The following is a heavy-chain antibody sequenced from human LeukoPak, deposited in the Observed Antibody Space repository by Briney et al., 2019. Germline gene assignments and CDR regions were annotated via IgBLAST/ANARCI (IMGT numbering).Heavy chain of an antibody. CDR3: ARGDRSGGSCNSLYFQH. CDR2: INPNSGGT. Sequence: ASVKVSCKASGYTFTGYYIHWVRQAPGQGLEWMGWINPNSGGTNYAQKFQGRVTMTRDTSISTAYMEMSRLRSDDAAVYYCARGDRSGGSCNSLYFQHWGQGTLVTVSS. J-gene: IGHJ1*01. CDR1: GYTFTGYY. V-gene: IGHV1-2*02. D-gene: IGHD2-15*01.